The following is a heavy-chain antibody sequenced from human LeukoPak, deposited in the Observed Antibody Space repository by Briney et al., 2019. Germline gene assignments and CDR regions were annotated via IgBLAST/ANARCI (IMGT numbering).Heavy chain of an antibody. D-gene: IGHD3-22*01. CDR1: GFTFSSYG. J-gene: IGHJ4*02. V-gene: IGHV3-30*03. CDR2: ISYDGSNK. CDR3: ARGTSDDSSAWGIRFDY. Sequence: GGSLRLSCAASGFTFSSYGMHWVRQAPGKGLEWVAVISYDGSNKYYADSVKGRFTISRDNSKNTLYLQMNSLRAEDTAVYYCARGTSDDSSAWGIRFDYWGQGTLVTVSS.